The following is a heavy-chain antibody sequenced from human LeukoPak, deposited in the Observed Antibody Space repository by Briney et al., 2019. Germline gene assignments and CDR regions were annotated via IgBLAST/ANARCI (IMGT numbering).Heavy chain of an antibody. V-gene: IGHV4-59*08. CDR2: IYYSGST. Sequence: SETLSLTCTVSGGSISSYYWSWIRQPPGKGLEWIGYIYYSGSTNYNPSLKSRVTISVDTSKNQFSLKLSSVTAADTAVYYCARVLERLYSSSSRDYYYYMDVWGKGTTVTVSS. CDR3: ARVLERLYSSSSRDYYYYMDV. CDR1: GGSISSYY. D-gene: IGHD6-6*01. J-gene: IGHJ6*03.